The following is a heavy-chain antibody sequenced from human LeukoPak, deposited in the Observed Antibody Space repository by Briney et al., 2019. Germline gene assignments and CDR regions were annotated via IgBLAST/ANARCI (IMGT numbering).Heavy chain of an antibody. CDR1: GGTFSSYA. CDR3: ARDPCALGYCSGGSCYCAFDI. D-gene: IGHD2-15*01. J-gene: IGHJ3*02. CDR2: IIPIFGTA. Sequence: GSSVKVSCKASGGTFSSYAISWVRQAPGQGLEWMGGIIPIFGTANYAQKFQGRVTITADKSTSTAYMELSSVRSEDTAVYYCARDPCALGYCSGGSCYCAFDIWGQGTMVTVSS. V-gene: IGHV1-69*06.